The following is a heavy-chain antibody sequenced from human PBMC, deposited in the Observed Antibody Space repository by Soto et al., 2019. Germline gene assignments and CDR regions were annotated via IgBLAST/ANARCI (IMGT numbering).Heavy chain of an antibody. CDR1: GGTFSRYA. CDR2: IIPIFGTA. Sequence: AVKVSGKDSGGTFSRYAIRWVRQAPGQGLEWMGGIIPIFGTANYAQKFQGRVTITGDESTSTAYMELSSLGSEDTAVYYCARVFDSSGYRHDDAFDIWGQGTMVTVSS. V-gene: IGHV1-69*13. CDR3: ARVFDSSGYRHDDAFDI. D-gene: IGHD3-22*01. J-gene: IGHJ3*02.